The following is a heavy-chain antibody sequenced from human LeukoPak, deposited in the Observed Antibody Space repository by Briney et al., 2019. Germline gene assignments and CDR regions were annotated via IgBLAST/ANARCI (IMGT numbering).Heavy chain of an antibody. Sequence: GASVKVSCKASGYTFTSNYMHWVRQAPGQGLEWMGVIALSSGTTSYAQKFQGRVTMTRDTSTSTLYMELSSLTSEDTAVYYCARASGSSAVPFDYWGQGTLVTVSS. CDR1: GYTFTSNY. D-gene: IGHD3-10*01. CDR3: ARASGSSAVPFDY. V-gene: IGHV1-46*01. J-gene: IGHJ4*02. CDR2: IALSSGTT.